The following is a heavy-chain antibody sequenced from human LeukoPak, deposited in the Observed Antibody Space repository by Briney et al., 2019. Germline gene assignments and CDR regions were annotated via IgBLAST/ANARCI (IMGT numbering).Heavy chain of an antibody. Sequence: PGGSLRLSCAASGFTFSSYGMHWVRQAPGKGLEWVAFIRYDGSNKYYADSVKGRFAISRDNSKNTLYLQMNSLRAEDTAVYYCAKDPHGRYYDSSGGAFDIWGQGTMVTVSS. CDR3: AKDPHGRYYDSSGGAFDI. CDR1: GFTFSSYG. CDR2: IRYDGSNK. V-gene: IGHV3-30*02. D-gene: IGHD3-22*01. J-gene: IGHJ3*02.